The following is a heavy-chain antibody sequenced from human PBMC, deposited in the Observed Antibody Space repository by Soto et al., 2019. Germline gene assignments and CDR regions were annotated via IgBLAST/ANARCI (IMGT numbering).Heavy chain of an antibody. CDR2: INPNSGGT. CDR1: GYTFTGYY. Sequence: GASVKVSCKASGYTFTGYYVHWVRQAPGQGLEWMGWINPNSGGTNYAQKFQGWVTMTRDTSISTAYMELSRLRSDDTAVYYCARAGYDILTGPTGGFDPWGQGTLVTVSS. CDR3: ARAGYDILTGPTGGFDP. V-gene: IGHV1-2*04. D-gene: IGHD3-9*01. J-gene: IGHJ5*02.